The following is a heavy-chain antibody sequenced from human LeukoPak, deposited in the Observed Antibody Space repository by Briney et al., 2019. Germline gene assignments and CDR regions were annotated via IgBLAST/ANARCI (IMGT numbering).Heavy chain of an antibody. V-gene: IGHV4-30-4*07. Sequence: PSQTLSLACAVSGGSISSGGYSWSWIRQPPGKGLEWIGYIFYSGITYYNPSLKSRVTISVDTSKNQFSLKLSSVTAADTAVSYCASGNAVSRHHWGQGTLVTVSS. J-gene: IGHJ5*02. CDR2: IFYSGIT. CDR1: GGSISSGGYS. D-gene: IGHD2-8*01. CDR3: ASGNAVSRHH.